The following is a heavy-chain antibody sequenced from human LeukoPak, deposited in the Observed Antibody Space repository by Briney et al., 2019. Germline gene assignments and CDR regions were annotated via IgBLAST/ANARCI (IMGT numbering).Heavy chain of an antibody. D-gene: IGHD2-21*02. J-gene: IGHJ4*02. CDR1: GGSIGSGYY. CDR3: TRDIGDFASDF. V-gene: IGHV4-39*02. CDR2: IHYGGTT. Sequence: PSETLSLTCTVSGGSIGSGYYWAWIRQPPGKGLEWIGSIHYGGTTHYNPSLQSRVTISADTSKNQFALDLRSVTAADTAVYYCTRDIGDFASDFWGQGTLVTVSS.